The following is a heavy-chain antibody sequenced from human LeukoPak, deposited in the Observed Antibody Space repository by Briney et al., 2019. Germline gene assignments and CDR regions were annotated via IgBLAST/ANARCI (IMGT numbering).Heavy chain of an antibody. Sequence: PSETLSLTCTVSGGSISSSSYYWGWIRQPPGKGLEWIGSIYYSGSTYYNPSLKSRVTISVDTSKNQFSLKLSSVTAADTAVYYCARGMFRPMVRGVTDYYYYYMDVWGKGTTVTVSS. CDR1: GGSISSSSYY. CDR3: ARGMFRPMVRGVTDYYYYYMDV. CDR2: IYYSGST. J-gene: IGHJ6*03. D-gene: IGHD3-10*01. V-gene: IGHV4-39*07.